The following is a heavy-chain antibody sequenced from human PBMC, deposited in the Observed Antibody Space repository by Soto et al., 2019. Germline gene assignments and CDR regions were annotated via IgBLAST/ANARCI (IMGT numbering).Heavy chain of an antibody. CDR3: VRDPQRNDY. Sequence: RPGVKKPGASVKVSCKASGYSFTSYGVSWVRQAPGQGLEWMGWISANSGNTDYAQKFRGRVTMTTETSTSTAYMDLRSLRSDDTAVYYCVRDPQRNDYWGQGTLVTVSS. J-gene: IGHJ4*02. CDR2: ISANSGNT. CDR1: GYSFTSYG. D-gene: IGHD6-25*01. V-gene: IGHV1-18*04.